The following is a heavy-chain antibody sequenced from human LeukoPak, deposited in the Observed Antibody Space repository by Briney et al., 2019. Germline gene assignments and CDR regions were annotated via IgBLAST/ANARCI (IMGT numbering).Heavy chain of an antibody. CDR1: GGTFSSYP. CDR2: ITPIFGAA. J-gene: IGHJ5*02. V-gene: IGHV1-69*13. CDR3: ARPGSGNLNWFDP. Sequence: ASVKVSCKASGGTFSSYPFTWVRQAPGQGLEWMGEITPIFGAANYAQTFQGRVTITADESTSTAYMELSSLRSEDTAVYYCARPGSGNLNWFDPWGQGTLVTVSS. D-gene: IGHD3-10*01.